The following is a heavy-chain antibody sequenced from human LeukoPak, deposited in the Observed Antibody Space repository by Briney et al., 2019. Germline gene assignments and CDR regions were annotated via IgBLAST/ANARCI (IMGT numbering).Heavy chain of an antibody. Sequence: GGSLRLSCAASGFTFSSYAMSWVRQAPGKGLEWVSAISGSGGSTYYADSVKGRFTISRDNSKNTLYLQMNSLRAEDTAVYYCAKDNRANWNNNWFDPWGRGTLVTVSS. CDR1: GFTFSSYA. CDR3: AKDNRANWNNNWFDP. D-gene: IGHD1/OR15-1a*01. CDR2: ISGSGGST. V-gene: IGHV3-23*01. J-gene: IGHJ5*02.